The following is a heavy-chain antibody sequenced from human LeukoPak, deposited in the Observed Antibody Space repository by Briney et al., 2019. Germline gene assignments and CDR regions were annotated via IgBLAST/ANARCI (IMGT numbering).Heavy chain of an antibody. D-gene: IGHD6-13*01. CDR1: GFTFDDYA. CDR2: ISWNSGSI. J-gene: IGHJ4*02. CDR3: AKGSPSSSWYLNYFDY. V-gene: IGHV3-9*01. Sequence: SLRLSCAASGFTFDDYAMHWVRQAPGKGLEWVSGISWNSGSIGYADSVKGRFTISRDNAKNSLYLQMNSLRAEDTALYYCAKGSPSSSWYLNYFDYWGQGTLVTVSS.